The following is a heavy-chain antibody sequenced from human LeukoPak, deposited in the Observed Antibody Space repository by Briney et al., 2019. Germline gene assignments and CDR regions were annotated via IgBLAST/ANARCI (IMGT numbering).Heavy chain of an antibody. CDR2: ISNNGDST. D-gene: IGHD6-6*01. Sequence: GGSLRLSCSASGFIFSFYAIHWVRQAPGKGLEYVSAISNNGDSTYYADSVKGRFTISRDNSKNTLYLQMNSLRAEDTAVYYCARDSSGPWFDPWGQGTLVTVSS. CDR3: ARDSSGPWFDP. CDR1: GFIFSFYA. J-gene: IGHJ5*02. V-gene: IGHV3-64*04.